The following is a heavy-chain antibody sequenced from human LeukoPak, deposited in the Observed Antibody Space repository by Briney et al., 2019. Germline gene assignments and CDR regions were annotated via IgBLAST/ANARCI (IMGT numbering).Heavy chain of an antibody. V-gene: IGHV3-23*01. CDR2: ISGSGGST. J-gene: IGHJ4*02. D-gene: IGHD2-2*01. CDR3: AASGIVVVPAALDY. Sequence: GGTLRLSCAASGFTFSSYGMSWVRQAPGKGLEWVSAISGSGGSTYYADSVKGRFTISRDNSKNTLYLQMNSLRAEDTAVYYCAASGIVVVPAALDYWGQGTLVTVSS. CDR1: GFTFSSYG.